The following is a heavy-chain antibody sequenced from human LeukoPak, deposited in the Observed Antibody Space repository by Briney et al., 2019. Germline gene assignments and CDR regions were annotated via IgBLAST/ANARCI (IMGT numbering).Heavy chain of an antibody. D-gene: IGHD2-2*01. CDR1: GFTFSSYS. V-gene: IGHV3-48*01. CDR3: ARDALRGYCSSTSCWAYYMDV. CDR2: ISSSSSTI. J-gene: IGHJ6*03. Sequence: GGSLRLSCAASGFTFSSYSMNWVRQAPGKGLEWVSYISSSSSTIYYADSVKGRFTISRDNAKNSLYLQMNSLRAEDTAVYYCARDALRGYCSSTSCWAYYMDVWGKGTTVTVSS.